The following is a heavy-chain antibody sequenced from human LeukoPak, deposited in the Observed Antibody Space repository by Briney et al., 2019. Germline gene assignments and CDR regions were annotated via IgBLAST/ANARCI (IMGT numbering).Heavy chain of an antibody. CDR2: IKSKTDDGTT. CDR3: TTESMIVVVTEYYFDY. CDR1: GFTFSNAW. Sequence: GGSLRLSCAASGFTFSNAWMSWVRQAPGKGLEWVGRIKSKTDDGTTDYAAPVKGRFTISRDDSKNTLYLQMNSLKTEDTAVYYCTTESMIVVVTEYYFDYWGQGTLVTVSS. V-gene: IGHV3-15*01. D-gene: IGHD3-22*01. J-gene: IGHJ4*02.